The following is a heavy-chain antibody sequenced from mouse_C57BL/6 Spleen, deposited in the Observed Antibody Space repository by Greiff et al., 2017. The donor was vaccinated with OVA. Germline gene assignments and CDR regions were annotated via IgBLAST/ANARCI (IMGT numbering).Heavy chain of an antibody. D-gene: IGHD2-2*01. V-gene: IGHV1-53*01. CDR3: ARYYGYADWFAY. Sequence: QVQLKQPGTELVKPGASVKLSCKASGYTFTSYWMHWVKQRPGQGLEWIGNINPSNGGTNYNEKFKSKATLTVDKSYSTAYMQLSSLTSEDAAFYYCARYYGYADWFAYWGQGTLVTVSA. J-gene: IGHJ3*01. CDR2: INPSNGGT. CDR1: GYTFTSYW.